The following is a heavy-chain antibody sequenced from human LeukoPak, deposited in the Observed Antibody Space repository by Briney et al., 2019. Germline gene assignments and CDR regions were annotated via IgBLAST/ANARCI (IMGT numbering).Heavy chain of an antibody. Sequence: ASVKVSCKASGYTFTSYGIRWVRQAPGQGLEWMGWISAYNGNTNYAQKLQGRVTMTTDTSTSTAYMELRSLRSDDTAVYYCARTVMGDYPTEGDYWGQGTLVTVSS. CDR3: ARTVMGDYPTEGDY. CDR2: ISAYNGNT. V-gene: IGHV1-18*01. J-gene: IGHJ4*02. D-gene: IGHD4-17*01. CDR1: GYTFTSYG.